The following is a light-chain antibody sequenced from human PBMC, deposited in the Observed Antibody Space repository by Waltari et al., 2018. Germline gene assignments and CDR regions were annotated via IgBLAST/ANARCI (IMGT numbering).Light chain of an antibody. CDR3: QKYVSLPAT. J-gene: IGKJ1*01. CDR2: DAS. Sequence: EIVLTQSPGTLSLSPGERATLSCRASQSVGRSLAWYQQKPGQAPRLLIYDASNRAAGIPDRFSGSGSGTDFSLAISRLEPEDFAVYYCQKYVSLPATFGQGTKVEIK. V-gene: IGKV3-20*01. CDR1: QSVGRS.